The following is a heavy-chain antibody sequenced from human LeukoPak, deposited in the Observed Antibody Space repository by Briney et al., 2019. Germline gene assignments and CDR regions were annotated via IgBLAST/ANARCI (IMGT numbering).Heavy chain of an antibody. Sequence: GGSPRLSCAASGFTFSNYEMNWVRHAPWKGLESISHISNFCDIIHYADSVEGRFTISRDNAKNSLYLQMNSLRPEDTAVYHCAKEHRGYPCGGDAFSGDFDYWGQGPLVTVSS. V-gene: IGHV3-48*03. J-gene: IGHJ4*02. CDR3: AKEHRGYPCGGDAFSGDFDY. D-gene: IGHD2-21*02. CDR1: GFTFSNYE. CDR2: ISNFCDII.